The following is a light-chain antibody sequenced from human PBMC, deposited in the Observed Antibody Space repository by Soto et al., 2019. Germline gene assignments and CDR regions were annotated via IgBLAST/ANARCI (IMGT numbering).Light chain of an antibody. Sequence: QLVLTQPPSASGTPGQRVTISCSGSNFNIGSHTVNWYQQLPGTAPKLLMHNNNRRPSGVPDRFSGSKSGTSASLAISGLQSEDEADYSCSVWDDSLKGWVFGGGTKLTVL. J-gene: IGLJ3*02. CDR1: NFNIGSHT. CDR2: NNN. CDR3: SVWDDSLKGWV. V-gene: IGLV1-44*01.